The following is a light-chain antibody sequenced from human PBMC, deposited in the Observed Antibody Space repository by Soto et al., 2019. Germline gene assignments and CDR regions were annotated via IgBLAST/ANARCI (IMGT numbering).Light chain of an antibody. CDR2: DAS. J-gene: IGKJ5*01. CDR3: QQYGSSPPIT. V-gene: IGKV3-20*01. Sequence: EIVLTQSPATLSLSPGERATLSCRASQSVSSYLAWYQQKPGQAPRLLIYDASNRATGIPDRFGGSGSGTDFTLTISRLEPEDFAVYYCQQYGSSPPITFGQGTRLEIK. CDR1: QSVSSY.